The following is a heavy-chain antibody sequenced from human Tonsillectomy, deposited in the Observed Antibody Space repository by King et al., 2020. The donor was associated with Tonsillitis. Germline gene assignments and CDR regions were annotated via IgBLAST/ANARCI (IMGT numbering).Heavy chain of an antibody. CDR2: IYHSGST. CDR3: AREGLWFGAADGMDV. D-gene: IGHD3-10*01. CDR1: GYSISSGYY. V-gene: IGHV4-38-2*02. Sequence: QLQESGPGLVKPSETLSLTCTVSGYSISSGYYWGWIRQPPGKGLEWIGNIYHSGSTYYNPSLKSRVTISVDTSKNQFSLKLNSVTAADTAVYYCAREGLWFGAADGMDVWGQGTTVTVSS. J-gene: IGHJ6*02.